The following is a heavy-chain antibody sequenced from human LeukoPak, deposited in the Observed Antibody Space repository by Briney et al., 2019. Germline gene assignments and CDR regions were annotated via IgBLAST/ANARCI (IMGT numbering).Heavy chain of an antibody. V-gene: IGHV5-51*01. CDR2: IYPGDSDT. Sequence: GESRKISCKGSGYSFPTYWIGWGRQLPGKGLEWMGIIYPGDSDTRYSPSFQGQVTISADKTISTAYLQWSSLKASDTAMYYCARYGKMGATRSYFDYWGQGTPVTVSS. J-gene: IGHJ4*02. CDR1: GYSFPTYW. CDR3: ARYGKMGATRSYFDY. D-gene: IGHD1-26*01.